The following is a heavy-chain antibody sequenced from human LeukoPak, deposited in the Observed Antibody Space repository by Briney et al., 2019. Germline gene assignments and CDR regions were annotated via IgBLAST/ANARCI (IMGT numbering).Heavy chain of an antibody. Sequence: PGGSLRLSCAASGFTFSSYAMSWVRQAPGKGLDGFSAISGSGGSTYYADSVKGRFTISRDNSKNTLYLQMNSLRAEDTAVYYCAKFPPYYYDSSGPDYWGQGTLVTVSS. CDR1: GFTFSSYA. J-gene: IGHJ4*02. CDR2: ISGSGGST. CDR3: AKFPPYYYDSSGPDY. D-gene: IGHD3-22*01. V-gene: IGHV3-23*01.